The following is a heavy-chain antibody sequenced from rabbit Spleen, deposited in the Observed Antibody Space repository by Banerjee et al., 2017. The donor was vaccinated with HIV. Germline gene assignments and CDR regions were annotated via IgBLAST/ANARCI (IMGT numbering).Heavy chain of an antibody. CDR1: GFSFSSSYW. CDR2: IAAGSGNT. D-gene: IGHD6-1*01. CDR3: ARGPDNYGDGYDL. Sequence: QEQLEESGGDLVKPGASLTLTCTASGFSFSSSYWICWVRQAPGKGLEWIACIAAGSGNTYYASWAKGRFTITRSTSLNTVTLQLTSLTAADTATYFCARGPDNYGDGYDLWGPGTLVTVS. J-gene: IGHJ4*01. V-gene: IGHV1S45*01.